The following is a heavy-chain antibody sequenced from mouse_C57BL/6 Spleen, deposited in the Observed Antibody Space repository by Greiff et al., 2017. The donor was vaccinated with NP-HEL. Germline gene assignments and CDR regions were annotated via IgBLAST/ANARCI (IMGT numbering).Heavy chain of an antibody. CDR1: GYTFTDYE. J-gene: IGHJ2*01. CDR2: IDPETGGT. D-gene: IGHD2-4*01. Sequence: QVQLKESGAELVRPGASVTLSCKASGYTFTDYEMHWVKQTPVHGLEWIGAIDPETGGTAYNQKFKGKAILTADKSSSTAYMELRSLTSEDSAVYYCTGLRLGFDYWGQGTTLTVSS. CDR3: TGLRLGFDY. V-gene: IGHV1-15*01.